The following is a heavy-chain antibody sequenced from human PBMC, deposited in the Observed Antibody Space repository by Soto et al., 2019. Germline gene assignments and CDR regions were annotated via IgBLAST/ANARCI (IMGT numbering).Heavy chain of an antibody. D-gene: IGHD3-22*01. CDR1: VFTFSIYS. J-gene: IGHJ4*02. CDR3: ARTHSSGGTGVNY. CDR2: ISSSSSYI. Sequence: GGSLLLSCASSVFTFSIYSMNWVRQAPGKGLEWVSSISSSSSYIYYADSVKGRFTISRDNAKNSLYLQMNSLRAEDTAVYYCARTHSSGGTGVNYWGQGTLVTVSS. V-gene: IGHV3-21*01.